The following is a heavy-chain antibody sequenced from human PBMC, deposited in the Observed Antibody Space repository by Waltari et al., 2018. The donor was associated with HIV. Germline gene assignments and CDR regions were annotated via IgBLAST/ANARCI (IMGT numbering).Heavy chain of an antibody. J-gene: IGHJ6*02. D-gene: IGHD1-26*01. V-gene: IGHV3-30*10. CDR1: GFTFSTYA. CDR2: LSYDGSHK. CDR3: ARAGRELLDEAFYYYGLDV. Sequence: QVQLVESGGGVVQPGRSLRLSCAASGFTFSTYAMHWVRTATGKGVEWVALLSYDGSHKYYTDSVKGRFTVSRDNSKNTLYLQINSLRPEDTAVYFCARAGRELLDEAFYYYGLDVWGQGTTVTVSS.